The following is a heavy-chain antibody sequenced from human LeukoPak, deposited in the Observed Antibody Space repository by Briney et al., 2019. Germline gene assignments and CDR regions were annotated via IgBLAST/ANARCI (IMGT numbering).Heavy chain of an antibody. V-gene: IGHV3-23*01. CDR2: ISGGDGST. CDR1: GFTFSSYA. D-gene: IGHD2-2*01. CDR3: AKDNVPYAGSAYSRVNGPLDY. Sequence: PGGSLRLSCAASGFTFSSYAMSWVRQAPGKGLEWVSGISGGDGSTNYADSVKGRFTISRDNSKNTLYLQMNSLRAEDTAMYYCAKDNVPYAGSAYSRVNGPLDYWGQGTLVTVSS. J-gene: IGHJ4*02.